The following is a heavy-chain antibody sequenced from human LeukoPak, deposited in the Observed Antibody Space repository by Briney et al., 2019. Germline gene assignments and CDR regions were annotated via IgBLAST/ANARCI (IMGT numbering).Heavy chain of an antibody. CDR1: GFTISTKY. V-gene: IGHV3-66*01. CDR2: IYSGGRT. Sequence: GGSLRLSCAASGFTISTKYMSWVRQAPGKGLEWVSVIYSGGRTYYADSVKGRFTISRDNSKNTLYPQMNSLRSEDTAVYYCARERAVAGLFDYWGQGTLVTVSS. D-gene: IGHD6-19*01. CDR3: ARERAVAGLFDY. J-gene: IGHJ4*02.